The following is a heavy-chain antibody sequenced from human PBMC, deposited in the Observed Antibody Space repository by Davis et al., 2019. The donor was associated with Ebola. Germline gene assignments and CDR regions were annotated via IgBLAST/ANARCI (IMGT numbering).Heavy chain of an antibody. CDR2: ILYDGSNA. J-gene: IGHJ4*02. CDR1: GFSFSSYA. CDR3: ASTYCGGDCYAYYFDF. V-gene: IGHV3-30-3*01. D-gene: IGHD2-21*02. Sequence: PGGSLRLSCAASGFSFSSYAMHWVRQAPGKGLEWVAVILYDGSNAYYADSVKGRVTISRDNSKSTLYLQMNSLRAEDTAVYYCASTYCGGDCYAYYFDFWGQGTLVTVSS.